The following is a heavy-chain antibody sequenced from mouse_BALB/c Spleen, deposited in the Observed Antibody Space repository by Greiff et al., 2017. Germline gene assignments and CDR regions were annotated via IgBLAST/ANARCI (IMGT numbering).Heavy chain of an antibody. V-gene: IGHV1S81*02. CDR1: GYTFTSYY. Sequence: VQRVESGAELVKPGASVKLSCKASGYTFTSYYMYWVKQRPGQGLEWIGEINPSNGGTNFNEKFKSKATLTVDKSSSTAYMQLSSLTSEDSAVYYCTRDYDDAMDYWGQGTSVTVSS. D-gene: IGHD2-4*01. J-gene: IGHJ4*01. CDR2: INPSNGGT. CDR3: TRDYDDAMDY.